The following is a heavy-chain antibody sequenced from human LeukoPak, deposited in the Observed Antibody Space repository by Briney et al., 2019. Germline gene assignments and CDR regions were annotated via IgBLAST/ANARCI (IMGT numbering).Heavy chain of an antibody. Sequence: ASVKVSCKASGYTFTGYYMHWVRQAPGQGLEWMGRINPNSGGTNYAQKFQGRVTMTRDTSTSTAYMELSRLRSDDTAVYYCARGLEWLFSPYYYGMDVWGQGTTVTVSS. CDR1: GYTFTGYY. CDR3: ARGLEWLFSPYYYGMDV. D-gene: IGHD3-3*01. CDR2: INPNSGGT. J-gene: IGHJ6*02. V-gene: IGHV1-2*06.